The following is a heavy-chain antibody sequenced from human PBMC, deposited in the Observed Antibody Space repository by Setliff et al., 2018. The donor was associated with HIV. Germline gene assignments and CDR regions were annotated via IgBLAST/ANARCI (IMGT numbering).Heavy chain of an antibody. CDR3: ARDIWAYGLMGS. CDR2: SYYSGST. J-gene: IGHJ5*02. Sequence: SETLSLTCTVSGGSISSSSYYWGWIRQPPGKGLEWIGSSYYSGSTDHNPSLKRRVSISLDNSKNQFSLKLTSVTAADTAVYYCARDIWAYGLMGSWGQGTLVTVS. D-gene: IGHD4-17*01. V-gene: IGHV4-39*07. CDR1: GGSISSSSYY.